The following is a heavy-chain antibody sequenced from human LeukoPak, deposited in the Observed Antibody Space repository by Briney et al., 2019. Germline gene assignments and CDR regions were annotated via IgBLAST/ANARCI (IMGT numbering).Heavy chain of an antibody. D-gene: IGHD3-22*01. Sequence: ASVKVSCKASGGTFSSYAISWVRQAPGQGLEWMGGIIPIFDTTNYAQKFQGRVTLTADESTSTAYMELSSLRSDDTAVYYCARDGYYDSSGFLRVGAFDIWGQGTMVTVSS. J-gene: IGHJ3*02. V-gene: IGHV1-69*13. CDR1: GGTFSSYA. CDR2: IIPIFDTT. CDR3: ARDGYYDSSGFLRVGAFDI.